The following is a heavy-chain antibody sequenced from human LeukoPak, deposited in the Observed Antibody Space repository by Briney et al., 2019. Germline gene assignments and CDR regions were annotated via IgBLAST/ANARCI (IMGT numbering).Heavy chain of an antibody. Sequence: SETLSLTCTVSGGSISSYYWSWIRQPPGKGLEWIGYIYYSGSTNYNPSLKSRVTISVDTSKNQFSLKLSSVTAADTAVYYCARVGYYGSGSYYNPTYYYYYYMDVWGKGTTVTVSS. V-gene: IGHV4-59*01. D-gene: IGHD3-10*01. J-gene: IGHJ6*03. CDR1: GGSISSYY. CDR2: IYYSGST. CDR3: ARVGYYGSGSYYNPTYYYYYYMDV.